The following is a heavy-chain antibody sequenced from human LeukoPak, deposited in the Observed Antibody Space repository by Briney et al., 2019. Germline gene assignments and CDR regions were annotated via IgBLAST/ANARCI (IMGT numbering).Heavy chain of an antibody. CDR1: GFRFSDYY. J-gene: IGHJ5*02. CDR3: ARDRAANQDWVEFDP. CDR2: IRDSGEA. Sequence: GGSLRLSCAVSGFRFSDYYMSWVRQAPGKGLEWVGLIRDSGEAFYSDFARGRFAISRDESENTLYLQMNSLRVEDTAVYFCARDRAANQDWVEFDPWGQGTPVIVSS. D-gene: IGHD3/OR15-3a*01. V-gene: IGHV3-66*03.